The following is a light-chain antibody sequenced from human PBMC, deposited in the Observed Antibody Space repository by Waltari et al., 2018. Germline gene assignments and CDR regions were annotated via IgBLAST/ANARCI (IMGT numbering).Light chain of an antibody. V-gene: IGKV1-39*01. J-gene: IGKJ2*01. CDR2: AAS. CDR3: QQSYTTPYT. Sequence: DIQMTQSPSSLSVSVGDRVTITCRASQLVDNYLNWYQQKPGQAPSLLIYAASSLQSGVPSRFSGRGSGTDFTLTISSLQHEDFATYYCQQSYTTPYTFGQGTRLDIK. CDR1: QLVDNY.